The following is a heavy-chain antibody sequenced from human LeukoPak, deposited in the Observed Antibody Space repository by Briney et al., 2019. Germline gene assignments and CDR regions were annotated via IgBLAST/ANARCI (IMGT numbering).Heavy chain of an antibody. CDR3: ARAMTTAPSRRALDI. V-gene: IGHV3-21*01. Sequence: PGGSLRLSCAASGFTFSSYSMNWVRQAPGKGLEWVSSISSSSSYIYYADSVKGRFTISRDNSKNTLYLQMTILRAEDTAVYYCARAMTTAPSRRALDIWGQGTKVTVSS. J-gene: IGHJ3*02. CDR2: ISSSSSYI. D-gene: IGHD4-17*01. CDR1: GFTFSSYS.